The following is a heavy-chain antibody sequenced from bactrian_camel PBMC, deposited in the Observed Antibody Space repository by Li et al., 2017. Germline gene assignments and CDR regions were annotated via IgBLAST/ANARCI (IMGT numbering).Heavy chain of an antibody. CDR3: ASLSRPCLGDVTDTLIPGEYPT. CDR1: GYAWRTYC. Sequence: HVQLVESGGGLVQPGGSLRLSCLASGYAWRTYCKGWFRQTPGKEREGVAGIDSDGVAAYSDFVKGRFTISKDNQAVFLQMNSLKPEDTGMYYCASLSRPCLGDVTDTLIPGEYPTWGQGTQVTVS. D-gene: IGHD2*01. J-gene: IGHJ6*01. V-gene: IGHV3S9*01. CDR2: IDSDGVA.